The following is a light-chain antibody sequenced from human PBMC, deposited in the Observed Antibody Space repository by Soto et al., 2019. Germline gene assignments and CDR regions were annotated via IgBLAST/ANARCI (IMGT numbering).Light chain of an antibody. V-gene: IGKV3-20*01. J-gene: IGKJ1*01. CDR2: GAF. CDR1: QSVSSSY. CDR3: QHYSTYPAWT. Sequence: EIVLTQSPGTLSLSPGERATLSCRASQSVSSSYLARYQQKPGQAPRLLIYGAFNRASGIPDRSRGRGTGTDFTLTISRLAPDAFAVYLCQHYSTYPAWTVGQGTTVDSK.